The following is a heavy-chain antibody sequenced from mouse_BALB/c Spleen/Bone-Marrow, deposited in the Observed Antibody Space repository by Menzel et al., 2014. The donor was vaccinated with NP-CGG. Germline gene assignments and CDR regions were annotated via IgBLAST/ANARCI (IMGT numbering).Heavy chain of an antibody. CDR3: ARNPVGRNYFDY. V-gene: IGHV2-2*02. D-gene: IGHD4-1*01. CDR2: IWSGGST. J-gene: IGHJ2*01. CDR1: GFSFPNYG. Sequence: VQVVESGPGLVQPSQSLSITCTVSGFSFPNYGVHWVRQSPGKGLEWLGVIWSGGSTDYNAAFISRLSISKDNSKSQVFFKMNSLQVNDTAIYYCARNPVGRNYFDYWGQGTTLTVSS.